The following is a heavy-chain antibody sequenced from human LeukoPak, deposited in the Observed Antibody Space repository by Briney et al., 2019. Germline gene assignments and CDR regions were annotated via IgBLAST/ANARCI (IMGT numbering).Heavy chain of an antibody. D-gene: IGHD6-19*01. CDR1: GCTFTNYG. V-gene: IGHV1-18*01. Sequence: ASVKVSCKASGCTFTNYGLTWVRQAPGQGLEWMGWISVYNDKSNYAQKSQGRVTMTADTSTRTAYLELRSLRSDDTAVYYCARTVAGGGYWYFDLWGRGTLVTVSS. J-gene: IGHJ2*01. CDR2: ISVYNDKS. CDR3: ARTVAGGGYWYFDL.